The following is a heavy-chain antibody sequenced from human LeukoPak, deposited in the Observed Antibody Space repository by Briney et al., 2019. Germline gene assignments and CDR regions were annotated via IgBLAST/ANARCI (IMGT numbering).Heavy chain of an antibody. CDR1: GFTFSSYG. Sequence: PGRSLRLSCAASGFTFSSYGMHWVRQAPGKGLEWVAVISYDGSNKYYADSVKGRFTISRDNSKNTLYLQMNSLRAEDTAVYYCARKVYYDSSGYDYWGQGTLVTVSS. D-gene: IGHD3-22*01. CDR3: ARKVYYDSSGYDY. J-gene: IGHJ4*02. CDR2: ISYDGSNK. V-gene: IGHV3-30*03.